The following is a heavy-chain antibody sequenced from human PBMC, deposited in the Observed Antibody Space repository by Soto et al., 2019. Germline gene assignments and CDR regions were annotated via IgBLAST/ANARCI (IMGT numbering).Heavy chain of an antibody. CDR3: AREIIPKIMGGMSAKDV. Sequence: QVQLVESGGGVVQPGRSLRLSCEASGFTFSSYGMHWVRQAPGKGLEWVAVISYDGNNKYYADSVKGRFTISRDNSKNTMYLQMNSLRPGGTAVYYCAREIIPKIMGGMSAKDVWGPGTTGTGS. J-gene: IGHJ6*02. D-gene: IGHD3-22*01. CDR1: GFTFSSYG. V-gene: IGHV3-30*03. CDR2: ISYDGNNK.